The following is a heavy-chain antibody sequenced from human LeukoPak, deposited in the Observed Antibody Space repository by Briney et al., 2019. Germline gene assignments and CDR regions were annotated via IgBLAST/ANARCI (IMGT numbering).Heavy chain of an antibody. D-gene: IGHD3-22*01. J-gene: IGHJ4*02. CDR2: ISGSGGST. V-gene: IGHV3-23*01. CDR1: GFTFSSYA. CDR3: AGRRITMIVVVILDYFDY. Sequence: GGSLRLSCAASGFTFSSYAMSWVRQAPGKGLEWVSAISGSGGSTYDAASVKGLFTISRDNSKNTLYLQMNSLRAEDTAVYYCAGRRITMIVVVILDYFDYWGQGTPVTVSS.